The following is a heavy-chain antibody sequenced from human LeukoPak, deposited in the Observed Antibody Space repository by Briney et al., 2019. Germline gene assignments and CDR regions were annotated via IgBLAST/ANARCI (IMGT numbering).Heavy chain of an antibody. CDR1: GGSFSGYY. J-gene: IGHJ4*02. V-gene: IGHV4-59*01. Sequence: PSETLSLTCAVYGGSFSGYYWSWIRQPPGKGLECIGYIYYSGNTNYNPSLKSRVTISVDTSKNQFSLKLNSVTAADTAVYYCARDRSTVAMARWGVFDYWGQGTLVTVSS. CDR2: IYYSGNT. CDR3: ARDRSTVAMARWGVFDY. D-gene: IGHD5-12*01.